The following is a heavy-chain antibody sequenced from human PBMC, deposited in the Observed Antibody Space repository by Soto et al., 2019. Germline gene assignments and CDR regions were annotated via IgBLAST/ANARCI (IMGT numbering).Heavy chain of an antibody. J-gene: IGHJ5*02. CDR2: ISGSGGST. CDR3: AKDGTRYDILTGYYSVSWFDP. CDR1: GFTVSSYV. D-gene: IGHD3-9*01. Sequence: GGSLRLSCAASGFTVSSYVMGWALQAPGKGLEWVSAISGSGGSTYYADSVKGRFTISRDNSKNTLYLQMNSLRAEDTAVYYCAKDGTRYDILTGYYSVSWFDPWGQGTLVTVSS. V-gene: IGHV3-23*01.